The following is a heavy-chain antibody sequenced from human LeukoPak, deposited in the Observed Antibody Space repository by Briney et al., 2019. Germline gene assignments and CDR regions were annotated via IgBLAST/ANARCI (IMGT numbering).Heavy chain of an antibody. J-gene: IGHJ4*02. CDR3: AREFGHCYGDNCFYFFDT. CDR2: INTYKGDT. Sequence: ASVKVSCKASGYTFTNYNISWVRQAPGQGLEWMGWINTYKGDTLYAQKLQGRVTMTADTSTNTAYMELRSLRFDDTAVYYCAREFGHCYGDNCFYFFDTWGQGFRVTVSS. CDR1: GYTFTNYN. D-gene: IGHD4-23*01. V-gene: IGHV1-18*01.